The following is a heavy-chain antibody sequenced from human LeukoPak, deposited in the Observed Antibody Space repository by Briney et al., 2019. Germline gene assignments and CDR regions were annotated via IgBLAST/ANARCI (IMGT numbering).Heavy chain of an antibody. CDR3: ARGAGAAPLEY. Sequence: ASVKVSCKASRYTFTNNAFSWVRQTPGQGLVWMRWISSYNGNKNYAQKLQCRVTMTTDTYTTTAYMELRSLRSDDTAVYYCARGAGAAPLEYWGQGTLVTVSS. D-gene: IGHD2-15*01. CDR2: ISSYNGNK. V-gene: IGHV1-18*01. CDR1: RYTFTNNA. J-gene: IGHJ4*02.